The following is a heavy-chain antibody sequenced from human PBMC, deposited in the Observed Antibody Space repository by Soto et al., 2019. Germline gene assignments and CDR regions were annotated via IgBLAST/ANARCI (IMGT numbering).Heavy chain of an antibody. J-gene: IGHJ6*02. CDR3: AKQEVAGHYYYYGMDV. Sequence: ASVKVSCKASGYTFTGYYMHWVRQAPGQGLEWMGWINPNSGGTNYAQKFQGWVTMTRDTSISTAYMELSRLRAEDTAVYYCAKQEVAGHYYYYGMDVWGQGTTVTVSS. D-gene: IGHD6-19*01. CDR2: INPNSGGT. V-gene: IGHV1-2*04. CDR1: GYTFTGYY.